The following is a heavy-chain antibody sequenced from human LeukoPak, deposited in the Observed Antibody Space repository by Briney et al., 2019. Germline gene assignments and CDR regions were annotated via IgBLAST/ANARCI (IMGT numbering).Heavy chain of an antibody. Sequence: GGSLRLSCAGSGFTFSSYAMSWVRQAPGQGLEWISVISDSGDYTSYADSVRGRFTISRDNSRNTLYLQMISLRPEDTAVYYCAKDTSIGKYCTNGVCSPFDYWGQGTLVTVSS. CDR2: ISDSGDYT. CDR3: AKDTSIGKYCTNGVCSPFDY. J-gene: IGHJ4*02. V-gene: IGHV3-23*01. D-gene: IGHD2-8*01. CDR1: GFTFSSYA.